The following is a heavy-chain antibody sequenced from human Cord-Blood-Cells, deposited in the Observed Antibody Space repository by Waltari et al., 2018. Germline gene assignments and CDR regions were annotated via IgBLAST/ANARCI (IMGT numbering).Heavy chain of an antibody. CDR2: IRTAGDT. CDR1: GFTFSSYD. V-gene: IGHV3-13*01. J-gene: IGHJ6*02. D-gene: IGHD6-13*01. Sequence: EVQLVESGGGLVQPGGSLRLSCAASGFTFSSYDMHCVRAAPGQGLEWVSAIRTAGDTYYPGSVKGRFTISRENAKNSLYLQMNSLRAGDTAVYYCARSLAAGNRLGPYYYGMDVWGQGTTVTVSS. CDR3: ARSLAAGNRLGPYYYGMDV.